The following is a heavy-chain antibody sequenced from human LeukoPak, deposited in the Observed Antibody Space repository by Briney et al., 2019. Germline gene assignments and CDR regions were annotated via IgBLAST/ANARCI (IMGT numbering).Heavy chain of an antibody. V-gene: IGHV7-4-1*02. Sequence: ASVKVSCKASGYTFTSYAMNWVRQAPGQGLEWMGWINTNTGNPTYAQGFTGRFVFSLDTSVSTAYLQISSLKAEDTAVYYCAGAVRIAAAAHYYMDVWGKGTTVTVSS. CDR3: AGAVRIAAAAHYYMDV. J-gene: IGHJ6*03. CDR2: INTNTGNP. D-gene: IGHD6-13*01. CDR1: GYTFTSYA.